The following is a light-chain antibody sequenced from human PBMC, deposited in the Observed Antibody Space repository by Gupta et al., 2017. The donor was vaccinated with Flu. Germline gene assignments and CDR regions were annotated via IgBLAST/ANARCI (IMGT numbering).Light chain of an antibody. J-gene: IGKJ1*01. CDR1: QSGSSY. V-gene: IGKV3-11*01. CDR2: DAS. CDR3: QQRSTWPWT. Sequence: PATLLSSAGERATLSCRGSQSGSSYVAWYQQKPGQAPRLLIYDASNRATAIPARCSGSGAGTDCTLTISSLEPEDVAVYYCQQRSTWPWTFGQGTKVEIK.